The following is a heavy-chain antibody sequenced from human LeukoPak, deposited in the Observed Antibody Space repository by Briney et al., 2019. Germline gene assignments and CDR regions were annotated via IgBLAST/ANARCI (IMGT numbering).Heavy chain of an antibody. CDR3: AKEDYGSGSYYKGPTGY. J-gene: IGHJ4*02. CDR1: GFTFSSYA. Sequence: GGSLRLSCAASGFTFSSYAMSWVRQAPGKGLEWVSAISGSGGSTYYADSVKGRFTISRDNSKNTLYLQMNSLRAEDTAVYYCAKEDYGSGSYYKGPTGYWGQGTLVTVSS. D-gene: IGHD3-10*01. V-gene: IGHV3-23*01. CDR2: ISGSGGST.